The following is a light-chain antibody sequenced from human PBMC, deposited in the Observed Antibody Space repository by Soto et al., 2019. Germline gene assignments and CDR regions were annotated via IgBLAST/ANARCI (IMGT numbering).Light chain of an antibody. CDR3: GTWDSSLSLWV. J-gene: IGLJ3*02. CDR2: QTT. CDR1: SANVGNNY. V-gene: IGLV1-51*02. Sequence: QSVLTQPPSVSAAPGQRVTMSCSGTSANVGNNYVSWYQQLPGTPPKLLIFQTTERPSGIPDRFSGSKSGTAATLGITELQTGDEADYYCGTWDSSLSLWVFGGGTKVTVL.